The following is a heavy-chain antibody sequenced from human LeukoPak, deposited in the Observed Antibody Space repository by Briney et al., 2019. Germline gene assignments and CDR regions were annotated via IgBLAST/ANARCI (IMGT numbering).Heavy chain of an antibody. Sequence: PGGSLRLSCAASGFTFSSYGTHWVRQAPGKGLEWVAVISYDGSNKYYADSVKGRFTISRDNSKNTLYLQMNSLRAEDTAVYYCAKDLERIVGAPGAFDIWGQGTMVTVSS. CDR1: GFTFSSYG. CDR3: AKDLERIVGAPGAFDI. V-gene: IGHV3-30*18. CDR2: ISYDGSNK. D-gene: IGHD1-26*01. J-gene: IGHJ3*02.